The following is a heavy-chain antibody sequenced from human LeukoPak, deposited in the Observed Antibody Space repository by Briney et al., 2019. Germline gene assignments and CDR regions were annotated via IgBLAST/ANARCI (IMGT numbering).Heavy chain of an antibody. J-gene: IGHJ4*02. Sequence: SVKVSCKASGGTFSSYAISWVRQAPGQGLEWMGGIIPIFGTANYAQKFQGRVAITTDESTSTAYMELSSLRSEDTAVYYCARESIYYDSSGLYFDYWGQGTLVTVSS. CDR3: ARESIYYDSSGLYFDY. D-gene: IGHD3-22*01. CDR2: IIPIFGTA. V-gene: IGHV1-69*05. CDR1: GGTFSSYA.